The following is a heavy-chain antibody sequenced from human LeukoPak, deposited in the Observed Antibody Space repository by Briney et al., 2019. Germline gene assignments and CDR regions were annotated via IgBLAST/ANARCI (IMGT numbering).Heavy chain of an antibody. D-gene: IGHD5-18*01. CDR2: IYPGDSDT. CDR3: ARRQTARYYYCGMDV. V-gene: IGHV5-51*01. J-gene: IGHJ6*01. Sequence: GESLKISCRGSGYSFTSYWIGWVRQMPGEGLGWIGIIYPGDSDTRYSPSFQGQVTISADKSISTAYLQWSSLKASDTAMYYCARRQTARYYYCGMDVWGQGSTVTVSS. CDR1: GYSFTSYW.